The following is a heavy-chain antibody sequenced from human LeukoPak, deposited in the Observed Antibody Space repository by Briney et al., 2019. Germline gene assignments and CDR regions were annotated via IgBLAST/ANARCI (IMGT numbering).Heavy chain of an antibody. CDR3: ARRLQSQWELHAFDI. J-gene: IGHJ3*02. CDR1: GYSFTSYW. Sequence: GESLKISCKGSGYSFTSYWIGWVRQMPGKGLEWMGIILPGDSDTRYSPSFQGQVTISADKSISTAYLLWSSLKASDTAIYYCARRLQSQWELHAFDIWGQGTMVTVSS. CDR2: ILPGDSDT. V-gene: IGHV5-51*01. D-gene: IGHD1-26*01.